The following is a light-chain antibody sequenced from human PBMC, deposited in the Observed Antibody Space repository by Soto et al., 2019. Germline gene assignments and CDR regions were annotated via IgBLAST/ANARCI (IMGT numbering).Light chain of an antibody. CDR1: SSDVGAYNY. J-gene: IGLJ7*01. CDR2: DVS. Sequence: QSVLTQPASVSGSPGQSITISCTGSSSDVGAYNYVSWYQQHPDKAPKLMIYDVSNRPSGVSDRFSGSKSGNTASLTISGLQAEDEADYYCSSYSSTITLLFGGGTQLTVL. CDR3: SSYSSTITLL. V-gene: IGLV2-14*01.